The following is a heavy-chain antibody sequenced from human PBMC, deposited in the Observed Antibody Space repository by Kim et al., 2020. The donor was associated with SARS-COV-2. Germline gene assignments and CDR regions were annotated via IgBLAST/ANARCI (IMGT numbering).Heavy chain of an antibody. Sequence: GGSLRLSCAASGFTFSSYAMHWVRQAPGKGLEWVAVISYDGSNKYYADSVKGRFTISRDNSKNTLYLQMNSLRAEDTAVYYCARDYTWFGETMSLDVWGQGTTVTVSS. V-gene: IGHV3-30*04. CDR1: GFTFSSYA. CDR2: ISYDGSNK. J-gene: IGHJ6*02. D-gene: IGHD3-10*01. CDR3: ARDYTWFGETMSLDV.